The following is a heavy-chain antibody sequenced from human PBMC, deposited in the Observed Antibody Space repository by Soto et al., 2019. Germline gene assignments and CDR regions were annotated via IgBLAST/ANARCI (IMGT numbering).Heavy chain of an antibody. CDR1: GYTFTSYG. J-gene: IGHJ4*02. CDR3: ARDRSSSWYWFYFDY. D-gene: IGHD6-13*01. Sequence: GDSVKVSCKASGYTFTSYGISWVRQAPGQGLKWMGWISAYNGNTNYAQKLQGRVTMTTDTSTSTAYMELRSLRSDDTAVYYCARDRSSSWYWFYFDYWGQGTLVTVSS. CDR2: ISAYNGNT. V-gene: IGHV1-18*01.